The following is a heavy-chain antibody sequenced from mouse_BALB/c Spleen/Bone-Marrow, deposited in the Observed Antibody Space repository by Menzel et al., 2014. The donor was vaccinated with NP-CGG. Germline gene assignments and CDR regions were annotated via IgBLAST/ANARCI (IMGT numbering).Heavy chain of an antibody. CDR1: GFNIKDTF. V-gene: IGHV14-3*02. CDR3: TRNYVSHYIDY. Sequence: VQLQQPGAELVKPGASVKLSCAASGFNIKDTFIHWAKQRPEQGLEWIGSIDPANDNSKFDPKFQGKATLTADTSSNTAYLQLSSLTSEDTAVYFCTRNYVSHYIDYWGQGTTLTVSS. J-gene: IGHJ2*01. D-gene: IGHD1-1*01. CDR2: IDPANDNS.